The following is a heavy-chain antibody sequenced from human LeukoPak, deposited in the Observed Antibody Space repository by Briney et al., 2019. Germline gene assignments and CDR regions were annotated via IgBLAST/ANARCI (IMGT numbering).Heavy chain of an antibody. CDR2: IKQDESEK. D-gene: IGHD1-1*01. CDR3: GRWLGDVTTWDC. J-gene: IGHJ4*02. Sequence: GGSLRLSCTASGFSFSNYWMSWVRQAPGKGLEWVASIKQDESEKYYVDSVKGRFTTSRDNAKSSLYLQMNALRGEDTAVYYCGRWLGDVTTWDCWGQGTLVTVSS. CDR1: GFSFSNYW. V-gene: IGHV3-7*03.